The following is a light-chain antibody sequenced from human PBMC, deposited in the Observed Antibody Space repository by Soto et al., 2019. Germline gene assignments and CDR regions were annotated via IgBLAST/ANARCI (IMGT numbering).Light chain of an antibody. CDR2: AAS. CDR3: QQRKSSPIP. CDR1: QDINTY. V-gene: IGKV1-9*01. J-gene: IGKJ5*01. Sequence: DIQLTQSPSFLSASVGDRVTITCRASQDINTYLAWYQQKPGKAPKLLIFAASTLQNGVPSRFSGSGSGTEFTVTITSLQPEDFATYYCQQRKSSPIPFGQGTRLEIK.